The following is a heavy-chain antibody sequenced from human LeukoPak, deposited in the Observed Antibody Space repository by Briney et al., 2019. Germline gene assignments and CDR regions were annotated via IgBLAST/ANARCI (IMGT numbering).Heavy chain of an antibody. Sequence: GGSLRLSCATSGFTFSMSATHWVRLAPGKGLDWVAVISFDGGNKFYADSVKGRFSISRDNSKNTLYLQMNSLGLDDTAVYFCARGRAGIAAAGFDYWGQGTLVTVSS. J-gene: IGHJ4*02. CDR2: ISFDGGNK. V-gene: IGHV3-30-3*01. D-gene: IGHD6-13*01. CDR1: GFTFSMSA. CDR3: ARGRAGIAAAGFDY.